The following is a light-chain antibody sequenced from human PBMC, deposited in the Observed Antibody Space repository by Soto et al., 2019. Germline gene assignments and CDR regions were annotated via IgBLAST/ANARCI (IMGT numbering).Light chain of an antibody. CDR3: QQYHTYWWT. Sequence: DIQMTQSPSSLSASVGDRVTITCQASQDISNYLNWYQQKPGKAPKLLIYDASNLETGVPSRFSGSGSGTEFTLTINSLQPDDSATYYCQQYHTYWWTFGQGTKVEIK. CDR1: QDISNY. V-gene: IGKV1-33*01. J-gene: IGKJ1*01. CDR2: DAS.